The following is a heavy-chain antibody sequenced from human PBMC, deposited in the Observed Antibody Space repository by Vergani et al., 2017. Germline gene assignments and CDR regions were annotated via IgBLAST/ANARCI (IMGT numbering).Heavy chain of an antibody. V-gene: IGHV3-23*04. D-gene: IGHD6-13*01. CDR1: GFTFSSYA. J-gene: IGHJ4*02. CDR3: AKDLNRYSSSWYSDY. CDR2: ISGSGGST. Sequence: VQLVESGGGVVQPGRSLRLSCAASGFTFSSYAMSWVRQAPGKGLEWVSAISGSGGSTYYADSVKGRFTISRDNSKNTLYLQMNSLRAEDTAVYYCAKDLNRYSSSWYSDYWGQGTLVTVSS.